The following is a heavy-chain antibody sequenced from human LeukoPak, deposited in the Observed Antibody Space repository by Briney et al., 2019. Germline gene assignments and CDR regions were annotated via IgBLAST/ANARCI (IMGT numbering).Heavy chain of an antibody. V-gene: IGHV1-46*01. CDR3: ARVVPAAMRRAHGNWFDP. CDR2: INPSGGST. Sequence: ASVKVSFKASGYTFTSYYMHWVRQAPGQGLEWMGIINPSGGSTSYAQKFQGRVTMTRDTSTSTVYMELSSLRSEDTAVYYCARVVPAAMRRAHGNWFDPWGQGTLVTVSS. CDR1: GYTFTSYY. J-gene: IGHJ5*02. D-gene: IGHD2-2*01.